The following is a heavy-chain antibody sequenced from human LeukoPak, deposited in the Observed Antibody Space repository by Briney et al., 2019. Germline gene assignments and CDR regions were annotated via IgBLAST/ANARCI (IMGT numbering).Heavy chain of an antibody. J-gene: IGHJ5*02. CDR1: GYTFTDFY. Sequence: GASVKVSCKTSGYTFTDFYIHWVRQAPGQGPEWMGWINPNTGRTKYAQKFQDKVTLTRDTSLNTAYMELSRLRSDDTAVYSCARDVMVGATSWFDRWGQGTLVIVSS. V-gene: IGHV1-2*02. CDR3: ARDVMVGATSWFDR. D-gene: IGHD1-26*01. CDR2: INPNTGRT.